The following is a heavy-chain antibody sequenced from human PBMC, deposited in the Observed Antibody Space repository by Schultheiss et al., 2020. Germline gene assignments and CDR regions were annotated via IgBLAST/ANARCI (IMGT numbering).Heavy chain of an antibody. J-gene: IGHJ3*02. CDR1: GYSFSSYW. CDR3: ARKYYDILTGQDDAFDI. D-gene: IGHD3-9*01. CDR2: IYPGDSDT. V-gene: IGHV5-51*01. Sequence: GESLKISCKGSGYSFSSYWIGWVRQMPGKGLEWMGIIYPGDSDTRYSPSFQGQVTISADKSISTAYLQWSSLKASDTAMYYCARKYYDILTGQDDAFDIWGQGTMVTVSS.